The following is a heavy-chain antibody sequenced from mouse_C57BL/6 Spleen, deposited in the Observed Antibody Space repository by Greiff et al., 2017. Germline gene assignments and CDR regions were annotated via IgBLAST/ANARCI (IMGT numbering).Heavy chain of an antibody. V-gene: IGHV1-80*01. Sequence: VQLQQSGAELVKPGASVKISCKASGYAFSSYWMNWVKQRPGKGLEWIGQIYPGDGDTNYNGKFKGKATLTADKSSSTAYMQRSSLTSEDSAVYFCARRGLYYYAMDYWGQGTSVTVSS. CDR1: GYAFSSYW. CDR3: ARRGLYYYAMDY. J-gene: IGHJ4*01. D-gene: IGHD3-1*01. CDR2: IYPGDGDT.